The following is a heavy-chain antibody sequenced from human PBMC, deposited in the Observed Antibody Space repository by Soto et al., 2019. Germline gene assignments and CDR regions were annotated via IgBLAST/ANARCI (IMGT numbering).Heavy chain of an antibody. D-gene: IGHD3-3*01. Sequence: GGSLRLSCAVSGFIFSRYSMNWVRQAPGKGLEWVSSIGSGGSTYYADSVKGRFTISRDNSKNTLYLQMNSLRAEDTAVYYCANRGFLEWLSDYWGQGTLVTVSS. V-gene: IGHV3-23*01. CDR2: IGSGGST. CDR3: ANRGFLEWLSDY. CDR1: GFIFSRYS. J-gene: IGHJ4*02.